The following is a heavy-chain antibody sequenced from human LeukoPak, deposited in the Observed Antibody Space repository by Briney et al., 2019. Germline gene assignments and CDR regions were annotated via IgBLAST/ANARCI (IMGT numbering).Heavy chain of an antibody. CDR3: ARAVAGIHLDY. D-gene: IGHD6-19*01. Sequence: SETLSLTCTVSGGSISSYYWSWIRQPPGRGLEWIGYIYYSGSTNYNPSLKSRVTISVDTSKNQFSLKLSSVTAADTAVYYCARAVAGIHLDYWGQGTLVTVSS. CDR1: GGSISSYY. CDR2: IYYSGST. J-gene: IGHJ4*02. V-gene: IGHV4-59*01.